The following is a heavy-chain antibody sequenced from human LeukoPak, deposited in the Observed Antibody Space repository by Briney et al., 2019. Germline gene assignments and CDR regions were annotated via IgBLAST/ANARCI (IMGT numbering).Heavy chain of an antibody. CDR3: TTDSARAC. J-gene: IGHJ4*02. CDR2: IKSKADGGTT. V-gene: IGHV3-15*01. Sequence: PGGSLRLSCAASGFTFSSSWMSWVRQAPGKGLEWVGRIKSKADGGTTDYAAPVKGRFTISRDDSNNALYLQMNSLKTEDTAVYYCTTDSARACWGQGTLVTVSS. CDR1: GFTFSSSW.